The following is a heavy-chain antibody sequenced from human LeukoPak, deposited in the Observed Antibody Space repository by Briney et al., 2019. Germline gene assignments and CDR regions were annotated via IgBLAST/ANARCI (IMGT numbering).Heavy chain of an antibody. CDR2: ISGSGDST. J-gene: IGHJ3*02. D-gene: IGHD6-13*01. CDR1: GFTFSSYG. V-gene: IGHV3-23*01. CDR3: TRGHSRVSIYAFDI. Sequence: RPGGSLRLSCAASGFTFSSYGMSWVRQAPGKGLEWVSGISGSGDSTYYADSVKGRFTISRDDSRNSLYLQMNSLKIEDTAVYYCTRGHSRVSIYAFDIWGQGTLVSVSA.